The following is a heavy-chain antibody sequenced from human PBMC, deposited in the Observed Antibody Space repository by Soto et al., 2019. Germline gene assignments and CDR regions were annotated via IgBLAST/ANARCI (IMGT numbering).Heavy chain of an antibody. CDR2: ISNSGGTT. D-gene: IGHD3-22*01. CDR1: QFAFSKYD. Sequence: EVQLLESGGGSLQPGGSLRLSCAASQFAFSKYDMTWVRQAPGKGLEWVSSISNSGGTTYYADSVKGRFTISRDNSKNTLYLQMNGLRADDTAVYYCGRWSITMRHMWFDPRGQGTLVTVSS. CDR3: GRWSITMRHMWFDP. J-gene: IGHJ5*02. V-gene: IGHV3-23*01.